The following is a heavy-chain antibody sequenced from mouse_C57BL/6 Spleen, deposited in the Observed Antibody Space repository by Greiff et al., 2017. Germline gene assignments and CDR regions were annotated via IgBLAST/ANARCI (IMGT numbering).Heavy chain of an antibody. CDR1: GFTFSDYY. CDR2: INYDGSST. D-gene: IGHD1-1*01. Sequence: EVKLMESEGGLVQPGSSMKLSCTASGFTFSDYYMAWVRQVPEKGLEWVANINYDGSSTYYLDSLKSRFIISRDNAKNILYLQMSSLKSEDTATYYCARVYGSYWYFDGWGTGTTVTVSS. CDR3: ARVYGSYWYFDG. V-gene: IGHV5-16*01. J-gene: IGHJ1*03.